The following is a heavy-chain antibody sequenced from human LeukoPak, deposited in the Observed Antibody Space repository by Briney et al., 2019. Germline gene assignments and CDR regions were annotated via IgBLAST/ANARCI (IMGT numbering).Heavy chain of an antibody. Sequence: PGGSLRLSCAASGFTFSSYGMHWVRQAPGKGLEWVAFIRYDGSNKYYADSVKGRFTISRDNSKNTLYLQMNSLRAEDTAVYYCAILELTGDLDDAFDIWGQGTMVTVSS. CDR3: AILELTGDLDDAFDI. D-gene: IGHD7-27*01. V-gene: IGHV3-30*02. CDR2: IRYDGSNK. CDR1: GFTFSSYG. J-gene: IGHJ3*02.